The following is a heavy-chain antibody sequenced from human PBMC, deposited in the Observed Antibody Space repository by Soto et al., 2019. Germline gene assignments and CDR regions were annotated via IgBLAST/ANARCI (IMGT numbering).Heavy chain of an antibody. J-gene: IGHJ4*02. D-gene: IGHD6-13*01. CDR2: IIPILGIA. V-gene: IGHV1-69*04. CDR1: GGTFSSYT. Sequence: GASVKVSCKASGGTFSSYTISWVRQAPGQGLEWMGRIIPILGIANYAQKFQGRVTITADKSTSTAYMELSSLRSEDTAVYYCARERRQQLSPYYFDYWGQGTLVTVS. CDR3: ARERRQQLSPYYFDY.